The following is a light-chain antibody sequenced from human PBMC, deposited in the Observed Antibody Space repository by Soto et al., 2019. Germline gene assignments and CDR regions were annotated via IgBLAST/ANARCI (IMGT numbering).Light chain of an antibody. CDR2: EVT. J-gene: IGLJ7*01. Sequence: QSALTQPASVSGSPGQSINIYCTGTNSDVGGYDYVSWYKQYPGQAPKVIIYEVTCRPSGVSARFSGSKSGTTASLTISDLQTEDEADYYCSSFTNSNTWVFGGGTQLTVL. CDR1: NSDVGGYDY. V-gene: IGLV2-14*01. CDR3: SSFTNSNTWV.